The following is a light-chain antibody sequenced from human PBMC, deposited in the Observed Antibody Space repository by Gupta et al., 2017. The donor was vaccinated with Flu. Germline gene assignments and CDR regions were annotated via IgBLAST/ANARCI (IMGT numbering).Light chain of an antibody. CDR2: YFSYSSN. Sequence: QPVLTQPTSLSASPGSLARLTCALRSGINVGSYRIFWYQQKPARPPRYPLNYFSYSSNNQGSGVTSRFSGSKYASTNAGIMVSSGVQSEDESNYSCMIWHSSSWVFGGGTRLTV. V-gene: IGLV5-48*01. J-gene: IGLJ3*02. CDR1: SGINVGSYR. CDR3: MIWHSSSWV.